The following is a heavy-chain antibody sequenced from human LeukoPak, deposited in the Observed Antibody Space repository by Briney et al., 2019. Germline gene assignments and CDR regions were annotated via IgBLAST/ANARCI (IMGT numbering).Heavy chain of an antibody. CDR1: GGSISSDGYS. V-gene: IGHV4-34*01. J-gene: IGHJ5*02. D-gene: IGHD2-15*01. CDR2: INHSGST. Sequence: SETLSLTCAVSGGSISSDGYSWSWIRQPPGKGLEWIGEINHSGSTNYNPSLKSRVTISVDTSKNQFSLKLSSVTAADTAVYYCAATTYCSGGSCYPDPNWFDPWGQGTLVTVSS. CDR3: AATTYCSGGSCYPDPNWFDP.